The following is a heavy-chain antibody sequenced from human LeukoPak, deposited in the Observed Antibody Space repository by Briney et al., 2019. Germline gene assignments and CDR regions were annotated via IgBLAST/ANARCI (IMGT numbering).Heavy chain of an antibody. Sequence: KPSETLSLTCKVSGTSITTNYWIWIRQPPGKGLEWIGYFYYNGGSNYSPSLQSRVTFSFDTSKNEVSLRLTSVTAADTAVYYCARMPQPFISEPFDIWGQGTMVTVSS. CDR3: ARMPQPFISEPFDI. D-gene: IGHD2-2*01. CDR1: GTSITTNY. V-gene: IGHV4-59*01. J-gene: IGHJ3*02. CDR2: FYYNGGS.